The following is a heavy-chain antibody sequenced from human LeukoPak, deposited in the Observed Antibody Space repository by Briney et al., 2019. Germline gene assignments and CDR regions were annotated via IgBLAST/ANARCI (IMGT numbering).Heavy chain of an antibody. J-gene: IGHJ4*02. CDR3: ARIITISEEEDY. Sequence: GASVKVSCKASGYTFTGYYMHWVRQAPGQGLEWMGWINPNSGGTNYAQKFQGRVTMTRDASISTAYMELSRLRSDDTAVYYCARIITISEEEDYWGQGTLVTVSS. CDR1: GYTFTGYY. D-gene: IGHD3-3*01. CDR2: INPNSGGT. V-gene: IGHV1-2*02.